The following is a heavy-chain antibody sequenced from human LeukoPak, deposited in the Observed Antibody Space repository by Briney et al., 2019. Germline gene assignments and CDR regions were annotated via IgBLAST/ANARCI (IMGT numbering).Heavy chain of an antibody. CDR1: GFTFSNYA. J-gene: IGHJ4*02. CDR3: AKAHSISWPYAFDS. V-gene: IGHV3-23*01. Sequence: SGGSLRLSCAASGFTFSNYAMAWVRLAPGKGLEWVSAISGNGGRTYSADSVQGRFTISRDNSKNTVYLQMDNLRAEDSAMYYCAKAHSISWPYAFDSWGQGTLVTVSS. D-gene: IGHD6-13*01. CDR2: ISGNGGRT.